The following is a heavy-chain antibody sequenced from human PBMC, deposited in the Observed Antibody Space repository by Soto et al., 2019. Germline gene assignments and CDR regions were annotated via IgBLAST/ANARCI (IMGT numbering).Heavy chain of an antibody. CDR3: ASHDYGGNPYYYGMDV. J-gene: IGHJ6*02. V-gene: IGHV1-69*13. CDR1: GYTFTSYG. CDR2: IIPIFGTA. Sequence: QVQLVQSGAEVKKPGASVKVSCKASGYTFTSYGISWVRQAPGQGLEWMGGIIPIFGTANYAQKFQGRVTITADESTSTAYMELSSLRSEDTAVYYCASHDYGGNPYYYGMDVWGQGTTVTVSS. D-gene: IGHD4-17*01.